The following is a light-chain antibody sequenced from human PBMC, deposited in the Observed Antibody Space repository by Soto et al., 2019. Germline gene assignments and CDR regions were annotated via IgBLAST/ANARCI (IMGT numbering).Light chain of an antibody. CDR2: GAS. CDR3: QQYHNWPPQYT. CDR1: QSVARN. J-gene: IGKJ2*01. V-gene: IGKV3-15*01. Sequence: EIVMTQSPASLSVSPGDGATLSCRASQSVARNVAWYQQKPGQGPRLLIHGASTTAVGVPARFSGSGSGTDFTLTISSLQSEDFAVYYCQQYHNWPPQYTFGQGTKLQIK.